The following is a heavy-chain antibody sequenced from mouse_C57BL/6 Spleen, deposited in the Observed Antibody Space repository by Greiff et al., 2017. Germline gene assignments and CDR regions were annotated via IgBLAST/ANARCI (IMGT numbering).Heavy chain of an antibody. CDR2: IDPSDSET. CDR1: GYTFTSYW. V-gene: IGHV1-52*01. Sequence: QVQLQQPGAELVRPGSSVKLSCKASGYTFTSYWMHWVKQRPIQGLEWIGNIDPSDSETHYNQKFKDKATLTVDKSSSTAYMQLSSLTSEGSAVYYCARGNLYYAMDYWGQGTSVTVSS. CDR3: ARGNLYYAMDY. D-gene: IGHD2-1*01. J-gene: IGHJ4*01.